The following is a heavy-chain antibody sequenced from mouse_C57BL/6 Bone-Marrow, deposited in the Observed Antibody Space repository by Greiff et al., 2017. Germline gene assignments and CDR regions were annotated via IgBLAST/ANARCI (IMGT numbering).Heavy chain of an antibody. D-gene: IGHD1-1*01. CDR1: GFTFSDYG. J-gene: IGHJ4*01. Sequence: EVKVEESGGGLVQPGGSLKLSCAASGFTFSDYGMAWVRQAPRKGPEWVAFISNLAYSIYYADTVTGRFTISRENAKNTLYLEMSSLRSEDTAMYYCARLYYYGSSYDYAMDYWGQGTSVTVSS. CDR3: ARLYYYGSSYDYAMDY. CDR2: ISNLAYSI. V-gene: IGHV5-15*04.